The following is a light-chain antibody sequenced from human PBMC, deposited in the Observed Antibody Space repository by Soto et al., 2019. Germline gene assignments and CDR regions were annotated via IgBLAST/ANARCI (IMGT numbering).Light chain of an antibody. V-gene: IGKV1-39*01. CDR1: QSISSY. Sequence: DIQMNQYPSSLSASVGDRVTITCRASQSISSYLNWYQHKPGKAPNLLIYAATTLQSGVPSRFSGSGSGTDFTLTISSLQPEDFATYYCQQSYSNPRTFGQGTKVDIK. CDR2: AAT. J-gene: IGKJ1*01. CDR3: QQSYSNPRT.